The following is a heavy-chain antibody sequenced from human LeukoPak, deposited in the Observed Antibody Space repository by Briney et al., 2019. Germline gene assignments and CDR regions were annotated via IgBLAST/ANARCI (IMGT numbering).Heavy chain of an antibody. V-gene: IGHV4-31*03. Sequence: SETLSLTCTVSGGSASNGSYYWSWIRQHPGKGLEWIGYIYYSGSTYYNPSLKSRVTISVDTSKNQFSLKLSSVTAADTAVYYCARDIVHKWFDPWGQGTLVTVSS. CDR2: IYYSGST. CDR3: ARDIVHKWFDP. CDR1: GGSASNGSYY. J-gene: IGHJ5*02. D-gene: IGHD2-8*01.